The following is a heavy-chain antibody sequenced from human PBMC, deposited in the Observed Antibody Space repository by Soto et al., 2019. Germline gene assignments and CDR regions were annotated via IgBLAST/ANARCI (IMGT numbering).Heavy chain of an antibody. CDR1: GGSIRSYD. V-gene: IGHV4-59*01. J-gene: IGHJ4*02. CDR2: IFYSGST. D-gene: IGHD5-18*01. CDR3: ARGAADTAMVDS. Sequence: QSLPGTGSGGSIRSYDWTWILQPPGKGLEWLGYIFYSGSTFYNPSLKSRVTISIHTSKSQFSLQLTSVTAADTAVYYCARGAADTAMVDSWGQGTLVTVSS.